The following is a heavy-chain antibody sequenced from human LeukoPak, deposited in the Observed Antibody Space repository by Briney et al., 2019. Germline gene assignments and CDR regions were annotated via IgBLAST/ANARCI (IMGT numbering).Heavy chain of an antibody. CDR3: ARGYDFWSGSSSGVFDV. D-gene: IGHD3-3*01. CDR2: VHSGGAT. CDR1: GFSVGTDY. Sequence: GGSLRLSCEVSGFSVGTDYMTWIRQAPGKGLVWVSVVHSGGATFYADSVEGRFTISRDTSKNTVSLEMTNLRAEDTGVYYCARGYDFWSGSSSGVFDVWGQGTMVIASS. V-gene: IGHV3-53*01. J-gene: IGHJ3*01.